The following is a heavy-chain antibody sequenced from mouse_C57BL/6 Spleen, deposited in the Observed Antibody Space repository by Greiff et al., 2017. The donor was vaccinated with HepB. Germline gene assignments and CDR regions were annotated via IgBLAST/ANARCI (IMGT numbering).Heavy chain of an antibody. CDR2: INPSTGGT. Sequence: EVQLQQSGPELVKPGASVKISCKASGYSFTGYYKNWVKQSPEKSLEWIGEINPSTGGTTYNQKFKAKATLTVDKSSSTAYMQLKSLTSEDSAVYYCARVEDYGIDYWGQGTTLTVSS. J-gene: IGHJ2*01. CDR1: GYSFTGYY. CDR3: ARVEDYGIDY. D-gene: IGHD1-1*02. V-gene: IGHV1-42*01.